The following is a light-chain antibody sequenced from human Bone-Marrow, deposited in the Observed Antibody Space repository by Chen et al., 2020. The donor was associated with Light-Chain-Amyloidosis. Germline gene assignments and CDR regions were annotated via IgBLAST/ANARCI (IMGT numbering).Light chain of an antibody. CDR2: GSS. CDR3: QQYGTSPLT. V-gene: IGKV3-20*01. CDR1: QTISSNY. Sequence: EIVLTQSPGTLSLSPGEGANLSCRSSQTISSNYLTWYQQKFGQAPRLLIYGSSTMATGIPDRFTGRGSWTYFTLTINRLEPEDFAMYYCQQYGTSPLTVGGGTKVEIK. J-gene: IGKJ4*01.